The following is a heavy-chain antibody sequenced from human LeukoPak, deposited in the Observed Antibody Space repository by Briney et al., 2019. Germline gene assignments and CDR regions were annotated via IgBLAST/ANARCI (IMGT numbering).Heavy chain of an antibody. CDR3: ASRSGGYRHFDD. CDR1: GFTFSDYA. D-gene: IGHD3-10*01. V-gene: IGHV3-23*01. J-gene: IGHJ4*02. Sequence: GGSLILSCAASGFTFSDYAVSWVRQAPGKELEWVSAISTSGGTTVYADSVKGRFTISRDNSRNTLYLQMNSLRAEDTAVYYCASRSGGYRHFDDWGQGTLVTVSS. CDR2: ISTSGGTT.